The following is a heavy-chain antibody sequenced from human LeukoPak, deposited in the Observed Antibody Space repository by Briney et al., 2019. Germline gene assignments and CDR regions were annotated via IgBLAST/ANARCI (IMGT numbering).Heavy chain of an antibody. Sequence: GGSLRLSCAASGFSFRTYSMNWVRQAPGKGLEWVSYISRSSSIIYYADSVKGLFTISRDNAKTSVYLQMNSLRAEDTAVYYCVRDRGDYFDFWGQGTLVTVSS. CDR1: GFSFRTYS. CDR2: ISRSSSII. J-gene: IGHJ4*02. CDR3: VRDRGDYFDF. V-gene: IGHV3-48*01.